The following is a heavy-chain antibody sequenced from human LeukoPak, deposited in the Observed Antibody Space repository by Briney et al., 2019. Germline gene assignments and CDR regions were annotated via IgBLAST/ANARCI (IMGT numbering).Heavy chain of an antibody. D-gene: IGHD4-17*01. Sequence: SETLSLTCAVYGGSFSGYYWSWIRQPPGKGLEWIGEINHSGSTNYNPSLKSRVAISVDTSKNQFSLKLSSVTAADTAVYYCAGYGDYEGYWGQGTPVTVSS. V-gene: IGHV4-34*01. CDR2: INHSGST. CDR1: GGSFSGYY. CDR3: AGYGDYEGY. J-gene: IGHJ4*02.